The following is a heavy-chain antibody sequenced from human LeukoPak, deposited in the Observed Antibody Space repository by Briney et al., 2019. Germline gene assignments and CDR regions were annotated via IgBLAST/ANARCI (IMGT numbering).Heavy chain of an antibody. CDR1: GYTFTSYG. CDR3: ARGTNWWFDP. V-gene: IGHV1-8*03. D-gene: IGHD1-1*01. CDR2: MNPNSGNT. J-gene: IGHJ5*02. Sequence: ASVKVSCKASGYTFTSYGISWVRQATGQGLEWMGWMNPNSGNTGYARKFQGRVTITRNTSISTAYMELSSLRSEDTAVYYCARGTNWWFDPWGQGTLVTVSS.